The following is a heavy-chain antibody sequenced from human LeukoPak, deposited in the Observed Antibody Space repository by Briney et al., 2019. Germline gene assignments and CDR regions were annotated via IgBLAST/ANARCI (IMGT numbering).Heavy chain of an antibody. Sequence: PSETLSLACAVYGGSFSGHYWSWIRQTPGKGLEWIADINHSGTTNYNPSLKSRFTISVDTSKNQFSLKVNSVTAADTAVYYCARSRTDISTDCHSYYFDSWGQGTLVTVSS. V-gene: IGHV4-34*01. J-gene: IGHJ4*02. D-gene: IGHD3-9*01. CDR3: ARSRTDISTDCHSYYFDS. CDR2: INHSGTT. CDR1: GGSFSGHY.